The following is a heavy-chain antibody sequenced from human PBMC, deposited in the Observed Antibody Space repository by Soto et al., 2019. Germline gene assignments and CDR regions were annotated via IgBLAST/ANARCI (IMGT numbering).Heavy chain of an antibody. Sequence: GASVKVSCKASGYTFTSYDINWVRQATGQGLEWMGWMNPNSGNTGYAQKFQGRVTMTRNTSISTAYMELSSLRSEDTAVYYCARGLVDYCSSTSCYRRRDYYYYMDVWGKGTTVTGSS. CDR1: GYTFTSYD. J-gene: IGHJ6*03. CDR3: ARGLVDYCSSTSCYRRRDYYYYMDV. CDR2: MNPNSGNT. V-gene: IGHV1-8*01. D-gene: IGHD2-2*02.